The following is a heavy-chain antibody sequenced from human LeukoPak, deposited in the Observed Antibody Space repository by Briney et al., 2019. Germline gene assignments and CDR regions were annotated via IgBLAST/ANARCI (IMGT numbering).Heavy chain of an antibody. D-gene: IGHD3-10*01. Sequence: PSETLSLTCAVYGGSFSGYYWSWIRQPPGKGLEWIGEINHSGSTNYNPSLKSRVTISVDTSKNQFSLKLSCVTAADTAVYYCARRRGSGSYYNGRNNWFDPWGQGTLVTVSS. CDR3: ARRRGSGSYYNGRNNWFDP. V-gene: IGHV4-34*01. J-gene: IGHJ5*02. CDR2: INHSGST. CDR1: GGSFSGYY.